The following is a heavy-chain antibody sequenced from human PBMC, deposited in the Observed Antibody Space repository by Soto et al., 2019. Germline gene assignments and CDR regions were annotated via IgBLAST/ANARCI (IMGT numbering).Heavy chain of an antibody. CDR2: IYWDDDQ. J-gene: IGHJ5*01. V-gene: IGHV2-5*02. Sequence: GSGPTLVNPTQTLTLTCTFSGFSFSINGVAVSWIRQPPGQALEWLALIYWDDDQRYNPSLKNRLTITKDTSRNQVVLTMTNMDPVDTATYYCAHKRDVSRGFKSWGQGTLVTVSS. CDR3: AHKRDVSRGFKS. CDR1: GFSFSINGVA.